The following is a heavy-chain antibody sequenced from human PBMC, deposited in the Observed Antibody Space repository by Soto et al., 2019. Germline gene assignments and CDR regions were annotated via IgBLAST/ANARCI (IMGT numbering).Heavy chain of an antibody. CDR3: ARLPGYASGWFDY. CDR2: INYSGSS. D-gene: IGHD6-19*01. Sequence: SETLSLTCTVSGGSMSSYYWNWFRQPPGKRLEWIGYINYSGSSNYNPSLKSRVTMSIDTSRNQFSLKLNSVTAADTAVYYCARLPGYASGWFDYWGRGTLVTVSS. J-gene: IGHJ4*02. V-gene: IGHV4-59*01. CDR1: GGSMSSYY.